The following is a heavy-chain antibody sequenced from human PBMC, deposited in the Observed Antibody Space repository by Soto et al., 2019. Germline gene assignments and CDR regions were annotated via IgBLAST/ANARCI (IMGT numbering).Heavy chain of an antibody. CDR1: VGTYTGYA. J-gene: IGHJ1*01. CDR3: ATKNPPRAEMKTITILDVRTHAVQH. D-gene: IGHD3-10*01. CDR2: IIPIFGTA. V-gene: IGHV1-69*06. Sequence: GSAGKVCCEASVGTYTGYAIRWVLQAPGQGLEWMGGIIPIFGTANYAQKFQGRVTLTADTATSTAYMELSSLRSDDTAVYYCATKNPPRAEMKTITILDVRTHAVQH.